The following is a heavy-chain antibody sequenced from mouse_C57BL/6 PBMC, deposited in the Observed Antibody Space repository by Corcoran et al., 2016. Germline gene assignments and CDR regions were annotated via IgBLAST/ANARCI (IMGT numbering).Heavy chain of an antibody. Sequence: QVTLKESGNGILQPSKTLSLTCSFSGFSLSTIGMGVGWIRQPSGKGLEWLAHIWWDDDKYYNPALKSRLTISKYTSKNQVFLKIANVDTADTATYYCARYYYGSSLYSFDYWGQGTTLTVSS. CDR2: IWWDDDK. D-gene: IGHD1-1*01. CDR1: GFSLSTIGMG. V-gene: IGHV8-8*01. CDR3: ARYYYGSSLYSFDY. J-gene: IGHJ2*01.